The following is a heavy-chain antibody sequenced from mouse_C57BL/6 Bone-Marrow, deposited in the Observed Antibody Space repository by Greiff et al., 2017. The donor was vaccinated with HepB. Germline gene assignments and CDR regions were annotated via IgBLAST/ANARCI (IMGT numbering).Heavy chain of an antibody. CDR2: ISDGGSYT. J-gene: IGHJ4*01. Sequence: EVKVEESGGGLVKPGGSLKLSCAASGFTFSSYAMSWVRQTPEKRLEWVATISDGGSYTYYPDNVKGRFTISRDNAKNNLYLQMSHLKSEDTAMYYCARDDGYAMDYWGQGTSVTVSS. CDR1: GFTFSSYA. D-gene: IGHD2-3*01. CDR3: ARDDGYAMDY. V-gene: IGHV5-4*01.